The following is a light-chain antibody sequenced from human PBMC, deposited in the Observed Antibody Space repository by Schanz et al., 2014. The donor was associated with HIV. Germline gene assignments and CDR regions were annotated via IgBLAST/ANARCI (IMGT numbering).Light chain of an antibody. V-gene: IGLV1-44*01. CDR2: NDN. Sequence: QSVLTQPPSASGTPGQRVSISCSGSNSNIGDNTVNWYQQLPKTAPKLLIYNDNKRSSGVPARFSGSRSGTSASLAISGLQSDDEADYYCQSYDSGLSGWVFGGGTKLTVL. J-gene: IGLJ3*02. CDR1: NSNIGDNT. CDR3: QSYDSGLSGWV.